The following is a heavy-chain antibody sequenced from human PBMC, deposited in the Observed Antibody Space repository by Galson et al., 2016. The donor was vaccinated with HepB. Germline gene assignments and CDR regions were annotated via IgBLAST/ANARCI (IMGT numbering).Heavy chain of an antibody. CDR2: INHSGRI. CDR1: AGSFSDYH. D-gene: IGHD1-1*01. V-gene: IGHV4-34*01. CDR3: TKGPGGLS. Sequence: SETLSLTCAVSAGSFSDYHWSWIRQSPGKGLEWIGEINHSGRITYNPSLKSRVTISLDTSKTQCSMKLTSVTAADTGVYYCTKGPGGLSWGQGTLVTVSS. J-gene: IGHJ4*02.